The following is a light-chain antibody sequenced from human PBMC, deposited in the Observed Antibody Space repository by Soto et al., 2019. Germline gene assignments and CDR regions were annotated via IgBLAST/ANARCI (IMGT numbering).Light chain of an antibody. J-gene: IGLJ1*01. V-gene: IGLV2-8*01. CDR1: SSDVGGYNS. CDR3: SSYAGSNNFV. CDR2: EVI. Sequence: QSALTQPPSASGSPGQSVTISCTGTSSDVGGYNSVSWYQQHPGKAPKLMIYEVIKRPSGVPDRFSGSKSGNTASLTVSGIQAEDEADYYCSSYAGSNNFVFGSGTKLTVL.